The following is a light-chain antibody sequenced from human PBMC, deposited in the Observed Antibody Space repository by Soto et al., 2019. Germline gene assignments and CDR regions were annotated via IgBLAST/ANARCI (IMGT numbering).Light chain of an antibody. V-gene: IGKV3-20*01. CDR1: QSLSSY. CDR2: GAS. Sequence: EIVLTQSPGTLSLSPGERATLSCRASQSLSSYLAWYQQKPGQAPRLLIYGASSRATGIPDRVSRSGSGTDFTLNLSRLETEDFAVYYCRQYGSSPSYTFGQGTQLEMK. CDR3: RQYGSSPSYT. J-gene: IGKJ2*01.